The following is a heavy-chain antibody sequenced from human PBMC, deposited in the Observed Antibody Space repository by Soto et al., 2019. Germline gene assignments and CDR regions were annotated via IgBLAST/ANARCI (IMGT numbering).Heavy chain of an antibody. CDR1: GYTFSMSG. J-gene: IGHJ6*02. Sequence: QVQLVQSGAEVKKPGASVKVSCKSSGYTFSMSGISWVRQAPGQGLEWMGWISGYNCKTNYEQKFQDRVTMTTDTSTNMAYMELRSLRSDDTAVYYCAREGPRPYYYYGMDVWGQGTTVTVSS. CDR2: ISGYNCKT. V-gene: IGHV1-18*01. CDR3: AREGPRPYYYYGMDV.